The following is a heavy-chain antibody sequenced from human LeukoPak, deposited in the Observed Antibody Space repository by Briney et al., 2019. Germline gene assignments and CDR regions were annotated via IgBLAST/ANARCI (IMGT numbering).Heavy chain of an antibody. J-gene: IGHJ4*02. CDR1: RFPFSSYW. V-gene: IGHV3-23*01. Sequence: PGGSLRLSCAASRFPFSSYWMSWVRQAPGKGLEWVSAISGSGGSTYYADSVKGRFTISRDNSKNTLYLQMNSLRAEDTAVYYCAKDLEDYDFWSGYSTPFDYWGQGTLVTVSS. CDR3: AKDLEDYDFWSGYSTPFDY. D-gene: IGHD3-3*01. CDR2: ISGSGGST.